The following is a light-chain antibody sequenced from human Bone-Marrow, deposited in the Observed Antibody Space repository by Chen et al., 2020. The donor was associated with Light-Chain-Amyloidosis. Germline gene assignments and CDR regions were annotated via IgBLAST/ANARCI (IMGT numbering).Light chain of an antibody. V-gene: IGLV3-21*02. Sequence: SYVLTQPSSVSVAPGQTATIACGGNNIGSTSVHWYQQTPGQAPLLVVYEERDRPSGIPERLAGSNSGNTATLTISRVEAGDEADYYCQVWDRSSDRPVFGGGTKLTVL. CDR1: NIGSTS. CDR2: EER. CDR3: QVWDRSSDRPV. J-gene: IGLJ3*02.